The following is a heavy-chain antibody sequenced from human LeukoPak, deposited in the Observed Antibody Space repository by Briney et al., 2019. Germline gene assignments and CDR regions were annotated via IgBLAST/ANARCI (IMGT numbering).Heavy chain of an antibody. V-gene: IGHV1-18*01. CDR1: GYTFTSYG. D-gene: IGHD3-10*01. CDR3: ARDHGSGSLDFDY. Sequence: GASVKVSCKASGYTFTSYGISWVRQAPGQGLEWMGWISAYNGNTNYAQKLQGRVTMTRDTSISTAYMELSRLRSDDTAVYYCARDHGSGSLDFDYWGQGTLVTVSS. CDR2: ISAYNGNT. J-gene: IGHJ4*02.